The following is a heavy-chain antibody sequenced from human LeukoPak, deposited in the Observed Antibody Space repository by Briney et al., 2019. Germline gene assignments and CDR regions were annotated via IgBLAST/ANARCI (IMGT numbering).Heavy chain of an antibody. CDR3: ARVPPDLYSSG. CDR1: GYTFTSYY. V-gene: IGHV1-46*01. Sequence: ASVKVSCKASGYTFTSYYMHWVRQAPGQGLEWMGIINPSGGSTSYAQKFQGRVTMTRDTSTSTVYMELSGLRSEDTAVYYCARVPPDLYSSGWGQGTLVTVSS. CDR2: INPSGGST. D-gene: IGHD6-19*01. J-gene: IGHJ4*02.